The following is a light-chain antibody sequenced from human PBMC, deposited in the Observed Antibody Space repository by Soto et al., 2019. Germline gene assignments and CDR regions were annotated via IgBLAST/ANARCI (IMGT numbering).Light chain of an antibody. Sequence: DVEMTQSPSTLHTSIGDRVTINGRASQNVSNWLAWYQQKPGKAPKLLSDKASRLESGVPSRFSASGSGTEFHLTINSLQSDDFATYFCQQSSNESTFGKGTKLEIK. CDR1: QNVSNW. CDR2: KAS. J-gene: IGKJ2*01. CDR3: QQSSNEST. V-gene: IGKV1-5*03.